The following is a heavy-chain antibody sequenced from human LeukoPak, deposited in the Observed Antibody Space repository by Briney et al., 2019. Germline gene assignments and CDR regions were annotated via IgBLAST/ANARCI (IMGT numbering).Heavy chain of an antibody. Sequence: SETLSLTCAVYGGSFSRYYWSWIRQSPGKGLEWIAEIDHRGDTNYNPSVKSRVTISVDTSKNQFSLKVRSLSAAYTAVYYCARGATISETGYFDFWGQGTLVTVSS. CDR1: GGSFSRYY. V-gene: IGHV4-34*01. D-gene: IGHD5-24*01. CDR3: ARGATISETGYFDF. CDR2: IDHRGDT. J-gene: IGHJ4*03.